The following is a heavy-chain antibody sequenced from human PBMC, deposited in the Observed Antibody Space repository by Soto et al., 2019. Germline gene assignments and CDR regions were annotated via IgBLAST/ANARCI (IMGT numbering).Heavy chain of an antibody. Sequence: QVQLVQSGAEVKKPGASVKVSCKASGYTFTSYGISWVRQAPGQGLEWMGWINPNSGGTNYAQKFQGWVTMTRDTSISTAYMELSRLRSDDTAVYYCAREGLGRGWSEYYFDYWGQGTLVTVSS. CDR2: INPNSGGT. D-gene: IGHD6-19*01. CDR3: AREGLGRGWSEYYFDY. V-gene: IGHV1-2*04. CDR1: GYTFTSYG. J-gene: IGHJ4*02.